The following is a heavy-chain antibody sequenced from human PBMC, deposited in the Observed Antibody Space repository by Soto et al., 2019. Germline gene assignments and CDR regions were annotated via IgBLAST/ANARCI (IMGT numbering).Heavy chain of an antibody. D-gene: IGHD2-2*01. CDR2: ISSSSSYI. V-gene: IGHV3-21*01. Sequence: GGSLRLSCAASGFTFSSYSMNWVRQAPGKGLEWVSSISSSSSYIYYADSVKDRFTISRDNAKNSLYLQMNSLRAEDTAVYYCARDLTFAGYCSSTSCYAGFDYWGQGTLVTVSS. CDR1: GFTFSSYS. CDR3: ARDLTFAGYCSSTSCYAGFDY. J-gene: IGHJ4*02.